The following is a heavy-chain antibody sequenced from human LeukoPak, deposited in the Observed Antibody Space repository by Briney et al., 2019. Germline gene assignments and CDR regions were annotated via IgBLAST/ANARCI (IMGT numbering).Heavy chain of an antibody. CDR1: VYTFTIYD. V-gene: IGHV1-8*01. J-gene: IGHJ4*02. Sequence: ASVKVSCTASVYTFTIYDINWVRQATGQGLGWVGWMNPNSSNTGYAQKFPGRVTRTRNTSISTAYMELSSLRSEDTAVYYCARDHCSSTRCYTGSQGFDYWGQGTLVTVSS. CDR3: ARDHCSSTRCYTGSQGFDY. D-gene: IGHD2-2*02. CDR2: MNPNSSNT.